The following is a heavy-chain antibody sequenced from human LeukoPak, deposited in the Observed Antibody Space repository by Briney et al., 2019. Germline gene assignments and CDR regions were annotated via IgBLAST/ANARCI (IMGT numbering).Heavy chain of an antibody. CDR1: GFTFSSYG. CDR2: IYYDGSNQ. J-gene: IGHJ4*02. V-gene: IGHV3-33*01. CDR3: ARWGSSSLPVDY. Sequence: GGSLRLSCAAPGFTFSSYGMHWVRQAPGKGLEWVAVIYYDGSNQFYADSVKGRFTISRDNSKNTLYLQMNSLRAEDTAVYYCARWGSSSLPVDYWGQGTLVTVSS. D-gene: IGHD6-6*01.